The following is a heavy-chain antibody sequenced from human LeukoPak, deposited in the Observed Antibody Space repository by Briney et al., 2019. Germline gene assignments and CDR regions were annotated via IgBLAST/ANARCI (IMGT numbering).Heavy chain of an antibody. Sequence: GRSLRLSCAASGFTFSSYVMHWVRQAPGKGLEWVAVISYDGSNKYYADSVKGRFTISRDNSKNTLYLQMNSLRAEDTAVYYCAKSSCSSTSCSRIDYWGQGTLVTVSS. CDR1: GFTFSSYV. CDR2: ISYDGSNK. V-gene: IGHV3-30*18. D-gene: IGHD2-2*01. J-gene: IGHJ4*02. CDR3: AKSSCSSTSCSRIDY.